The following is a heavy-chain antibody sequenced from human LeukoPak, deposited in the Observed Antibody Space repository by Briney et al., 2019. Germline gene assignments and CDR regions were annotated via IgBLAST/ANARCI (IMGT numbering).Heavy chain of an antibody. V-gene: IGHV4-4*02. CDR1: GGSISSSNW. CDR3: GRDRPLGYCSSTSCPPGLDP. D-gene: IGHD2-2*01. CDR2: IYHSGST. J-gene: IGHJ5*02. Sequence: SETLSLTCAVSGGSISSSNWWSWVRQPPGKGLEWIGEIYHSGSTNYNPSLKSRVTISVDKSKNQFSLKLSSVPAADTAVYYCGRDRPLGYCSSTSCPPGLDPWGQGTLVTVSS.